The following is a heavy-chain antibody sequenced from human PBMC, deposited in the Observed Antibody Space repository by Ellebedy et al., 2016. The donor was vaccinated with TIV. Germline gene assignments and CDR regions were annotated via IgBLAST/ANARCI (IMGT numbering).Heavy chain of an antibody. CDR3: ARAGGDFYNWFDP. V-gene: IGHV4-30-2*06. Sequence: MPSETLSLTCGVSGVSISSDGYSRSWLRQSPGKGLEWFGYIYHSGSTYYNPSLKSQATISLDTSKNQFALQLSSMTAADTAVYYCARAGGDFYNWFDPWGQGTLVTVSS. D-gene: IGHD2-21*02. CDR2: IYHSGST. CDR1: GVSISSDGYS. J-gene: IGHJ5*02.